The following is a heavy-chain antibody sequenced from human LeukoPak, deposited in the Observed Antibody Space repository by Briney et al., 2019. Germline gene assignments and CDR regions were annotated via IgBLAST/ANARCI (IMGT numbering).Heavy chain of an antibody. V-gene: IGHV4-59*01. D-gene: IGHD6-13*01. J-gene: IGHJ4*02. CDR3: ARDQGSSWGLFDY. Sequence: SETLSLTCTVPGGSISSYYWSWIRQPPGKGLEWIGYIYYSGSTNFNPSLKSRVTISVDTSKNQFSLKLSSVTAADTAMYYCARDQGSSWGLFDYWGQGTLVTVSS. CDR2: IYYSGST. CDR1: GGSISSYY.